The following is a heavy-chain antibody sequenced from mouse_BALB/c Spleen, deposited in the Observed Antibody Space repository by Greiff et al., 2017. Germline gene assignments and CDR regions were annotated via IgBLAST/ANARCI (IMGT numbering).Heavy chain of an antibody. CDR2: ISSGGST. CDR1: GFTFSSYA. J-gene: IGHJ4*01. Sequence: EVMLVESGGGLVKPGGSLKLSCAASGFTFSSYAMSWVRQTPEKRLEWVASISSGGSTYYPDSVKGRFTISRDNARNILYLQMSSLRSEDTAMYYCARVGLRAMDYWGQGTSVTVSS. CDR3: ARVGLRAMDY. V-gene: IGHV5-6-5*01. D-gene: IGHD2-2*01.